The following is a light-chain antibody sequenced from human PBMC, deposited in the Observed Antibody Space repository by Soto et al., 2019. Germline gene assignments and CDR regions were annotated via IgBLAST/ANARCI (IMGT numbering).Light chain of an antibody. CDR3: QPDNSFSRT. Sequence: DIQMTESPSTLSASAGVTVAITCRASGSIFHWVACYQQKPGKAPKLLIYKAANLADEVPSRFAGSGSGTDVTLTITRLQPDDFATYDCQPDNSFSRTFGRGTKVEV. V-gene: IGKV1-5*03. J-gene: IGKJ1*01. CDR2: KAA. CDR1: GSIFHW.